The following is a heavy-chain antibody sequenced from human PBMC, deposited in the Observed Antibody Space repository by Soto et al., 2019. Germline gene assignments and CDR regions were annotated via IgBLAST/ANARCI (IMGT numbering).Heavy chain of an antibody. V-gene: IGHV3-48*01. CDR1: GFTFSSYS. D-gene: IGHD6-13*01. CDR3: ARVAAAGRGDCDY. CDR2: ISSSSSTI. J-gene: IGHJ4*02. Sequence: EVQLVESGGGLVQPGGSLRLSCAASGFTFSSYSMNWVRQAPGKGLEWVSYISSSSSTIYYADSVKGRFTISRDNAKNSLYLQMNSLRAEDTAVYYCARVAAAGRGDCDYWGQGTLVTVSS.